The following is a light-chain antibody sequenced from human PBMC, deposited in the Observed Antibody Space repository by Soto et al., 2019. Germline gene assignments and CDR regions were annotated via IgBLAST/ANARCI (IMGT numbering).Light chain of an antibody. CDR1: NSNIGAGYD. V-gene: IGLV1-40*01. CDR3: QSYDSSLSGWV. J-gene: IGLJ3*02. Sequence: QSVLTQPPSVSGAPGQRVTISCTGYNSNIGAGYDVHWYQQLPGTAPKLLIYGNSNRPSGVPDRFSASKSGTSASLAITGLQAXDXAXXYCQSYDSSLSGWVFGGGTKLTVL. CDR2: GNS.